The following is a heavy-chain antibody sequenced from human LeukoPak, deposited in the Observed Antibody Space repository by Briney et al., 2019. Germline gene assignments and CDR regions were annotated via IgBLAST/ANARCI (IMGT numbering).Heavy chain of an antibody. Sequence: PGGSLRLSCAGSGFTFSNYAMMWVRQAPRRGVEGVSAISGRGTNTFYADSVKGRFTISRDNSKNTLYLQMNSLRAEDTAVYYCANGQLWTPSHWGQGALVTVSS. CDR3: ANGQLWTPSH. D-gene: IGHD5-18*01. CDR1: GFTFSNYA. CDR2: ISGRGTNT. J-gene: IGHJ4*02. V-gene: IGHV3-23*01.